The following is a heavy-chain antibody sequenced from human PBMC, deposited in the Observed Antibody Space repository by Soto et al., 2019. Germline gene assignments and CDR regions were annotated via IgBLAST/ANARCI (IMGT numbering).Heavy chain of an antibody. CDR1: GFTFSSYS. D-gene: IGHD4-17*01. J-gene: IGHJ4*02. V-gene: IGHV3-48*02. CDR3: ARDITDYGDPYYFDY. CDR2: ISSSSSTI. Sequence: GGSLRLSCAASGFTFSSYSMNWVRQAPGKGLEWVSYISSSSSTIYYADSVKGRFTISKDNAKNSLYLQMNSLRDEDTAVYYCARDITDYGDPYYFDYWGQGTLVTVSS.